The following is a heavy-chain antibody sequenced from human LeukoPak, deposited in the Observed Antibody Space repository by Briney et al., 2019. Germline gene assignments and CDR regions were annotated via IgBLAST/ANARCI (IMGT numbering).Heavy chain of an antibody. CDR3: ANRRISGSYYNY. D-gene: IGHD3-10*01. J-gene: IGHJ4*02. Sequence: SGTLSLTCAVSGGSISSSNWWNWVRQPPGKGLEWIGEIYHSGSTNYNPSLKSRVTISVDKSKNQFSLKLTSVTAADTAVYYCANRRISGSYYNYWGQGTLVTVSS. CDR1: GGSISSSNW. CDR2: IYHSGST. V-gene: IGHV4-4*02.